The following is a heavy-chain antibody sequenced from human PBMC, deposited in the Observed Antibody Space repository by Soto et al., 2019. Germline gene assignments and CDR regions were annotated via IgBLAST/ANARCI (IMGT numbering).Heavy chain of an antibody. CDR3: AREGLVPYNWFDP. CDR1: GCSISSGGYY. J-gene: IGHJ5*02. V-gene: IGHV4-31*03. D-gene: IGHD4-17*01. CDR2: IYYSGST. Sequence: SETLSLTCPVSGCSISSGGYYWSWIRQHPGKGLEWIGYIYYSGSTYYNPSLKSRVTISVDTSKNQFSLKLSSVTAADTAVYYCAREGLVPYNWFDPWGQGTLVTVSS.